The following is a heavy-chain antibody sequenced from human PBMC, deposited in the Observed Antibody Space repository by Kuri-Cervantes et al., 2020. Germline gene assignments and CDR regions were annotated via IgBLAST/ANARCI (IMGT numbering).Heavy chain of an antibody. CDR1: GGSFSGYY. V-gene: IGHV4-34*01. J-gene: IGHJ5*02. CDR3: AEHRDYYDSSGYLIGWFDP. Sequence: GSLRLSCAVYGGSFSGYYWSWIRQPPGKGLEWIGEINHSGSTNYNPSLKSRVTISVDTSKNQLSLKLSSVTAADTAVYYCAEHRDYYDSSGYLIGWFDPWGQGTLVTVSS. D-gene: IGHD3-22*01. CDR2: INHSGST.